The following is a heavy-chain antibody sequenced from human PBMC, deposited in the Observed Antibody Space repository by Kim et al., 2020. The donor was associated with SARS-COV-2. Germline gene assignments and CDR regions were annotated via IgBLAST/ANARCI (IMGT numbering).Heavy chain of an antibody. D-gene: IGHD1-26*01. CDR2: VRGSGVNK. CDR3: AKDQDSGSYYGGS. CDR1: GFNFDTYT. Sequence: GGSLRLSCVASGFNFDTYTMSWVRQAPGKGLEWLSGVRGSGVNKYYADSVKGRFTISRDNSKNTLYLQMNSLTVEDTAVYYCAKDQDSGSYYGGSWGRGT. J-gene: IGHJ5*02. V-gene: IGHV3-23*01.